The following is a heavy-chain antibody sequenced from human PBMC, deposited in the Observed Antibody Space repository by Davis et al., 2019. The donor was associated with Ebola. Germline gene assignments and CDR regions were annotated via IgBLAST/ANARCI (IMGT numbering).Heavy chain of an antibody. V-gene: IGHV4-39*07. J-gene: IGHJ6*02. Sequence: GSLRLSCTVSGGSISSSSYYWSWIRQPPGKGLEWIGEINHSGSTNYNPSLKSRVTISVDTSKNQFSLKLSSVTAADTAVYYCARGGVIAAAGNDDFYYYYGMDVWGQGTTVTVSS. CDR3: ARGGVIAAAGNDDFYYYYGMDV. CDR2: INHSGST. D-gene: IGHD6-13*01. CDR1: GGSISSSSYY.